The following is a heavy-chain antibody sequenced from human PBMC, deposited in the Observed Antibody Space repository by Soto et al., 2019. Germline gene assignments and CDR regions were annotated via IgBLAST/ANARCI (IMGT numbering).Heavy chain of an antibody. CDR3: AGAYSSGWYATYYYDSSGYYHYYYYGMDV. Sequence: PSETLSLTCTVSGGSISSYYWSWIRQPPGKGLEWIGYIYYSGSTNYNPSLKSRVTISVDTSKNQFSLKLSSVTAADTAVYYCAGAYSSGWYATYYYDSSGYYHYYYYGMDVWGQGTTVTVSS. V-gene: IGHV4-59*01. CDR1: GGSISSYY. CDR2: IYYSGST. J-gene: IGHJ6*02. D-gene: IGHD3-22*01.